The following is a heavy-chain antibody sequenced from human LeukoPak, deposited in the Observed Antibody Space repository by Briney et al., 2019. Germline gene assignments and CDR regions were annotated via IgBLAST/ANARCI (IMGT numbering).Heavy chain of an antibody. CDR1: GFSFVDYS. J-gene: IGHJ4*02. CDR2: IRSKAYGGTT. V-gene: IGHV3-49*04. D-gene: IGHD3-3*01. Sequence: GGSLRLSCTASGFSFVDYSMTWVRQAPGKGLEWVGFIRSKAYGGTTEYAASVKGRFTISRDDSKSIAYLQMNSLKTEDTAVYYCTRDRSGYFDYWGQGTLVSVSS. CDR3: TRDRSGYFDY.